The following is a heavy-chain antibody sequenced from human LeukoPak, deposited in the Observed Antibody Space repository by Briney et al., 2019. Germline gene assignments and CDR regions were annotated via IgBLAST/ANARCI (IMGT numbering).Heavy chain of an antibody. D-gene: IGHD3-22*01. J-gene: IGHJ4*02. V-gene: IGHV2-5*02. CDR1: GFSLSTSGVG. Sequence: SGPTLVNPTQTLTLTCTFSGFSLSTSGVGVGRIRQPPGKALEWLALIYWDDDKRYSPSLKSRLTITKDTSKNQVVLTMTNMDPVDTATYYCAHRPNSYDSSVLFDYWGQGTLVTVSS. CDR2: IYWDDDK. CDR3: AHRPNSYDSSVLFDY.